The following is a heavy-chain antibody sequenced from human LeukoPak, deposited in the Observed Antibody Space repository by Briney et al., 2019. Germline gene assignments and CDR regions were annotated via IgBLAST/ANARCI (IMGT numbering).Heavy chain of an antibody. V-gene: IGHV3-23*01. CDR2: ISGSGGST. CDR3: ARGVYDSTGYYQY. D-gene: IGHD3-22*01. CDR1: GFTFSSYA. Sequence: GGSLRLSCAASGFTFSSYAMSWVRQAPGKGLEWVSAISGSGGSTYYADSVKGRFTISRDNSKNTLYLQMNSLRAEDTAVYYCARGVYDSTGYYQYWGQGTLVTVSS. J-gene: IGHJ4*02.